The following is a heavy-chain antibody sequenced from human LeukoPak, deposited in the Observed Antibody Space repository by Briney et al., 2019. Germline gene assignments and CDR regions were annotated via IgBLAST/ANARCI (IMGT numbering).Heavy chain of an antibody. CDR1: GFTFSGSA. CDR2: IRSKANSYAT. J-gene: IGHJ4*02. CDR3: TRLPTTVTMTPREEGTDY. D-gene: IGHD4-17*01. Sequence: GGSLRLSCAASGFTFSGSAMHWVRQASGKGLEWVGRIRSKANSYATAYAASVKGRFTISRDDSKNTAYLQMNSLKTEDTAVYYCTRLPTTVTMTPREEGTDYWGQGTLVTVSS. V-gene: IGHV3-73*01.